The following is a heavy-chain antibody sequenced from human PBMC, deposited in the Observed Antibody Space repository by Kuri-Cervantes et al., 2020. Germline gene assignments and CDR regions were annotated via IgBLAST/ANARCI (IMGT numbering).Heavy chain of an antibody. CDR3: ARDGLPRVPLVRGVIIGAFDI. V-gene: IGHV3-7*01. D-gene: IGHD3-10*01. CDR2: IKGDGSEK. J-gene: IGHJ3*02. CDR1: GFLYSSYW. Sequence: GESLKISCAASGFLYSSYWMTWVRQAPGKGLEWVANIKGDGSEKYYAASVEGRFTISRDNSKNTLYLQVNSLRAEDTAVYYCARDGLPRVPLVRGVIIGAFDIWGQGTMVTVSS.